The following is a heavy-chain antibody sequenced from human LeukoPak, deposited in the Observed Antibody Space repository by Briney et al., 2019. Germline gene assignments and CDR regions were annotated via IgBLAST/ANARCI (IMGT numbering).Heavy chain of an antibody. CDR2: IYHSGTT. V-gene: IGHV4-28*01. D-gene: IGHD5-18*01. CDR1: GYSITSSSW. Sequence: SDTLSLTCAVSGYSITSSSWWGWIRQPPGKGLEWIGYIYHSGTTHYNPSLQSRVTMSVDTSKNQFSLKLSSVTAADTAVYYCARSGYSYGYFARYYFDYWGQGTLVTVSS. J-gene: IGHJ4*02. CDR3: ARSGYSYGYFARYYFDY.